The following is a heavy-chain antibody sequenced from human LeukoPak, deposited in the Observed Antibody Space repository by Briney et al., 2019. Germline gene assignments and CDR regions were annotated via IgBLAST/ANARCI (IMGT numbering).Heavy chain of an antibody. CDR3: ARVSGIQLWSFDY. J-gene: IGHJ4*02. Sequence: PSETLSLTCTVSGGSISSYYWSWIRQPPGKGLEWIGYIYYSGSTNYNPSLKSRVTISVDTSKNQFSLKLSSVTAADTAVYYCARVSGIQLWSFDYWGQGTLVTVSS. D-gene: IGHD5-18*01. CDR1: GGSISSYY. V-gene: IGHV4-59*01. CDR2: IYYSGST.